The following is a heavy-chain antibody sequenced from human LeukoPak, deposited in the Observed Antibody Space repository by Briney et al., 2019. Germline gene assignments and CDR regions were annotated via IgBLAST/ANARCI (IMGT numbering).Heavy chain of an antibody. Sequence: ASVKVSCKVSGYTLTELSMHWVRQAPGKGLEWMGGFGPVDGETIYAQKFQGRVTMTEDTSTDTAYMELSSLRSEDTAVYYCATLTMVRGVRSDYWGQGTLVTVSS. J-gene: IGHJ4*02. CDR3: ATLTMVRGVRSDY. CDR2: FGPVDGET. V-gene: IGHV1-24*01. CDR1: GYTLTELS. D-gene: IGHD3-10*01.